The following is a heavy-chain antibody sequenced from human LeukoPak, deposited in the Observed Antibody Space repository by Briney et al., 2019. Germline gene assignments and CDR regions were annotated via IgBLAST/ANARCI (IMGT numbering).Heavy chain of an antibody. J-gene: IGHJ4*02. V-gene: IGHV1-2*02. CDR1: GYIFTGYY. D-gene: IGHD3-22*01. CDR3: ARGSAVRGWDDYSGYYPTFDY. CDR2: INPNSGDT. Sequence: ASVKVSCKASGYIFTGYYMHWVRQAPGQGLEWMGWINPNSGDTNYAQKFQGRVTMTRDTSISTAYMELSRLRSDDTAVYYCARGSAVRGWDDYSGYYPTFDYWGQGTLVTVSS.